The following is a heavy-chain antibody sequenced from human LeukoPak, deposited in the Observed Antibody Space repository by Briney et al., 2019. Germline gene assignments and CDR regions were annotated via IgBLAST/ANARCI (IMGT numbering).Heavy chain of an antibody. CDR2: IFYSGNT. V-gene: IGHV4-59*08. Sequence: SETLSLTCTVSGGSITHYYWSWIRQPPGKGLEWIGYIFYSGNTNYNPSLKSRVTISVDTSKNQFSLKLSSVTAADTAVYYCARRGGRASPGDLWGRGTLVTVSS. J-gene: IGHJ2*01. CDR1: GGSITHYY. CDR3: ARRGGRASPGDL. D-gene: IGHD3-10*01.